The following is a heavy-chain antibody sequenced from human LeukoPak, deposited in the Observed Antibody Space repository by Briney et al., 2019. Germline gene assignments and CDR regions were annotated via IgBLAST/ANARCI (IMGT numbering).Heavy chain of an antibody. J-gene: IGHJ4*02. Sequence: GASVKVSCKASGYTFTDYYMHWVRQAPGQGLEWMGWINPNSGGTHYAQKFQGRVTMTRDTSIATAYMELNELTSDDTAVYYCAGQKDPRPIDYWGQGTLVTVSS. CDR2: INPNSGGT. V-gene: IGHV1-2*02. CDR3: AGQKDPRPIDY. CDR1: GYTFTDYY.